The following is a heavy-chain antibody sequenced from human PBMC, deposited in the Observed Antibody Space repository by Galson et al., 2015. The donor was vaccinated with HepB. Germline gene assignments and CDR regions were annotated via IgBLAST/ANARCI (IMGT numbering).Heavy chain of an antibody. CDR1: GGSISNSDYF. D-gene: IGHD2-15*01. CDR3: ARENTGYCSGGSCLRWLDP. CDR2: IYYYGST. Sequence: LSLTCAVSGGSISNSDYFWDWIRQPSGKGLEWIGSIYYYGSTYYNLSLKSQVTISVDTSKNQFFLRLNSVTAADSAIYYCARENTGYCSGGSCLRWLDPWGPGTLVTVSS. J-gene: IGHJ5*02. V-gene: IGHV4-39*07.